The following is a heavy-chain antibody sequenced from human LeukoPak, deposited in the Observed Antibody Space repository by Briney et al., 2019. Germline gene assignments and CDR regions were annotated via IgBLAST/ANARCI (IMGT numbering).Heavy chain of an antibody. J-gene: IGHJ4*02. Sequence: SETLSLTCTVSGGSISSYYWSWIRQPPGKELEWIGYIYTSGSTNYNPSLKSRVTISVDTSKNQFSLKLSSVTAADTAVYYCARHRSDCYYDSSGYYGSYYFDYWGQGTLVTVSS. CDR1: GGSISSYY. CDR3: ARHRSDCYYDSSGYYGSYYFDY. V-gene: IGHV4-4*09. CDR2: IYTSGST. D-gene: IGHD3-22*01.